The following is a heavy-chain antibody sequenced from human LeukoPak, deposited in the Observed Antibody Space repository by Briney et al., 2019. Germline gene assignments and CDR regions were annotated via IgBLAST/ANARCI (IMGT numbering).Heavy chain of an antibody. V-gene: IGHV4-59*01. CDR2: IYYSGST. CDR1: GGSISSYY. CDR3: VRDTGDYPDY. J-gene: IGHJ4*02. D-gene: IGHD4-17*01. Sequence: SETLSLTCTVSGGSISSYYWSWIRQAPGKGLEWIGYIYYSGSTNYNPSLKSRVTISVDTSKNQFSLKLSSVTAADTAVYYCVRDTGDYPDYWGQGTLVTVSS.